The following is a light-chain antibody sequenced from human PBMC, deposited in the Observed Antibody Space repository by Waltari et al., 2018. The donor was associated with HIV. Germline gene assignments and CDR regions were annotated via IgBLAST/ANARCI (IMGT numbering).Light chain of an antibody. CDR2: AAS. J-gene: IGKJ2*01. CDR1: QSIRTS. CDR3: QQSYSTPGYT. V-gene: IGKV1-39*01. Sequence: IQMTQSPSSLSASVGDRVTITCRASQSIRTSLNWYQQKPGKAPKLLIYAASSLQSGVPSRFSGSGSGTDFTLTISSLQPEDVATYYCQQSYSTPGYTFGQGTKLEIK.